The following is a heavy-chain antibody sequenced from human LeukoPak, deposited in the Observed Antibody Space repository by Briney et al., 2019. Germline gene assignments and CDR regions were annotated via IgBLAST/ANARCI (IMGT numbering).Heavy chain of an antibody. CDR2: IYYSGST. CDR1: GGSISNYY. V-gene: IGHV4-59*01. J-gene: IGHJ4*02. CDR3: ARASGTHFDY. Sequence: SETLSLTCTVSGGSISNYYWSWIRRPPGKGLEYIGYIYYSGSTDYNPSLKSRVTISVDTSKNQFSLKLSSVTAADTAVYYCARASGTHFDYWGQGTLVTVSS.